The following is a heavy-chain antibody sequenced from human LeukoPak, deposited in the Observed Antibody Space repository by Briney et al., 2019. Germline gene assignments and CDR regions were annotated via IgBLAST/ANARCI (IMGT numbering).Heavy chain of an antibody. CDR1: GGSISDYF. CDR3: ARGGPYYDFWSGYYF. J-gene: IGHJ4*02. Sequence: SETLSLTCTVSGGSISDYFWSWIRQPPGKGLEWIGEINHSGSTNYNPSLKSRVTISVDTSKNQFSLKLSSVTAADTAVYYCARGGPYYDFWSGYYFWGQGTLVTVSS. CDR2: INHSGST. D-gene: IGHD3-3*01. V-gene: IGHV4-34*01.